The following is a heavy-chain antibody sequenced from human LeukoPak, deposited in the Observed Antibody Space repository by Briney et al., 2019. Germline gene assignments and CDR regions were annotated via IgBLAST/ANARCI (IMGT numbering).Heavy chain of an antibody. J-gene: IGHJ3*01. CDR3: ARNRPIMGITDAFDV. V-gene: IGHV4-39*01. D-gene: IGHD1-26*01. CDR1: GGSISSSSYY. CDR2: IYYSGST. Sequence: PSETLSLTCTVSGGSISSSSYYWGWIRQPPGKGLEWIGSIYYSGSTYYNPSLKSRVTISVDTSKNQFSLKLSSVTAADTAVYYCARNRPIMGITDAFDVWGQGTMVTVSS.